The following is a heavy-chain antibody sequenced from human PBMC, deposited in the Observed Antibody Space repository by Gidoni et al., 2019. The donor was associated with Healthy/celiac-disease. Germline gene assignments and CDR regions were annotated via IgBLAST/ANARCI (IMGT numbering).Heavy chain of an antibody. CDR1: GFTFSSYG. D-gene: IGHD3-22*01. J-gene: IGHJ5*02. V-gene: IGHV3-33*01. CDR2: IWYDGSNK. Sequence: QVQLVESGGGVVQPGRSLRLSCAASGFTFSSYGRHWVRQAPGKGLEWVAVIWYDGSNKYYADSVKGRFTISRDNSKNTLYLQMNSLRAEDTAVYYCARDQGYYDSSGYLNWFDPWGQGTLVTVSS. CDR3: ARDQGYYDSSGYLNWFDP.